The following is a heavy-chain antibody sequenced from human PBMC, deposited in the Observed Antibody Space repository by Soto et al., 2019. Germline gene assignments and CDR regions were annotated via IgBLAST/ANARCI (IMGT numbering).Heavy chain of an antibody. V-gene: IGHV1-2*02. CDR3: ARAGERWQQLDT. D-gene: IGHD1-1*01. CDR1: GYTFTAYY. J-gene: IGHJ5*02. Sequence: SVKVSCKTSGYTFTAYYIHWVRQAPGQGLEWMGWVNPKSGGTEFSRKFRGRVTMTSDTSSSTAYMEVGRLTSDDTAVYYCARAGERWQQLDTSGQRNLVTVSS. CDR2: VNPKSGGT.